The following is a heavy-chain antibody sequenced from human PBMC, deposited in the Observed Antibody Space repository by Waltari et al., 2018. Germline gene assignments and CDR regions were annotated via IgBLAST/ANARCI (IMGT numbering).Heavy chain of an antibody. D-gene: IGHD1-26*01. J-gene: IGHJ3*01. CDR1: GFGFSLHG. Sequence: EANLAESGGGLVQPGGSLRLSCTASGFGFSLHGMSWVRQAPGKGLEWVSAISGSGADTFYADSVKDRFVISRDNSKNTVFLEMNSLRAEDTALYYCAKDPPGSYYEGFDEWGQGTMVTVSS. CDR3: AKDPPGSYYEGFDE. CDR2: ISGSGADT. V-gene: IGHV3-23*04.